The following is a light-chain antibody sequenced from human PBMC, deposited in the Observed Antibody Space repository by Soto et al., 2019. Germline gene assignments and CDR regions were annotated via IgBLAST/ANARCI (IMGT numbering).Light chain of an antibody. CDR3: QSYDSSLRGHV. CDR2: GNN. V-gene: IGLV1-40*03. CDR1: SSNIEAAYD. J-gene: IGLJ1*01. Sequence: QSALTQPPSVSGAPGQRATISCTGSSSNIEAAYDVHWYQHLPGTAPKLLIYGNNNRPSGVPDRFSGSKSGASASLAITGLQAEDEADYYCQSYDSSLRGHVFGTGTKVTVL.